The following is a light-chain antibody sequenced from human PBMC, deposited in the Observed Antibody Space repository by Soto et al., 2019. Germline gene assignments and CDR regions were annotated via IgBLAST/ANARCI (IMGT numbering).Light chain of an antibody. CDR2: EVN. CDR3: SSYAGSSNV. J-gene: IGLJ1*01. Sequence: QPVLTQPRSVSGSPGQSVVISCTGTSCDVGGYNYVSWYQQHPGKAPKLMIYEVNKRPSGVPDRFSGSKSGNTASLTVSGLQAEDEADYYCSSYAGSSNVFGTGTKVTVL. V-gene: IGLV2-8*01. CDR1: SCDVGGYNY.